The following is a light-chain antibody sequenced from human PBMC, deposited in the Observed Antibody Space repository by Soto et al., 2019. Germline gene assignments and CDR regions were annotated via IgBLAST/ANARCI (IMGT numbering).Light chain of an antibody. CDR1: SSDVGGYDY. Sequence: PSLTNPASGNGVPRRARSITNNRTSSDVGGYDYVSWYQHHPGKAPKLMIYDVSNRPSGVSNRFSGSKSGNTASLTISGLQAEDEADYYCSSYTSSSLYVFGTGTKVTVL. CDR2: DVS. CDR3: SSYTSSSLYV. J-gene: IGLJ1*01. V-gene: IGLV2-14*03.